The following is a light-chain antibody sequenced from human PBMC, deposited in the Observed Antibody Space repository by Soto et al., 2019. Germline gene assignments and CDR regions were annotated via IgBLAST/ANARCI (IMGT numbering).Light chain of an antibody. CDR1: SSNIGAGYD. Sequence: QPVLTQPPSVSGAPGQRVTISCTGSSSNIGAGYDVHWYQQLPGRHPKLLIYGNTNRPSGVPDRFSGSKSGTSASLAITGLQAEDVADYYCLSFDSSLSVVFGGGTKLTVL. J-gene: IGLJ2*01. CDR3: LSFDSSLSVV. V-gene: IGLV1-40*01. CDR2: GNT.